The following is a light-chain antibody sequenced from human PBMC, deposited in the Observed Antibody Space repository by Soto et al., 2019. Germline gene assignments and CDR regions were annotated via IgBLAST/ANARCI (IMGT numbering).Light chain of an antibody. V-gene: IGKV3-20*01. Sequence: EIVLTQSPGTLYLSPGERGTLSCRASQSVSGGYLAWYQQKRGQAPRLLIYDTSGRATGTTDRFSGSGSGTDFTLTISRLEPEDFAVYLCQQYGGSPITVGPGTRLEIK. CDR1: QSVSGGY. CDR3: QQYGGSPIT. CDR2: DTS. J-gene: IGKJ5*01.